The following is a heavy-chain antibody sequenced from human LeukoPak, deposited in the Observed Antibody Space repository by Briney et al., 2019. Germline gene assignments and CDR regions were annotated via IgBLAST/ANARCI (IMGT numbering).Heavy chain of an antibody. J-gene: IGHJ4*02. V-gene: IGHV4-34*01. CDR1: GGSFSGYY. CDR2: INHSGST. CDR3: ARGEADEVVVAATFFDY. D-gene: IGHD2-15*01. Sequence: SETLSLTCAVYGGSFSGYYWSWIRQPPGKGLEWIGEINHSGSTNYNPSLKSRVTISVDTSKNQFSLKLSSVTAADTAVYYCARGEADEVVVAATFFDYWGQGTLATVSS.